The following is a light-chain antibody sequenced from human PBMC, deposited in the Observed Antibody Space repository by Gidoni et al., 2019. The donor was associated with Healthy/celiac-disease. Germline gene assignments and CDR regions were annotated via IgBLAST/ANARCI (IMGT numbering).Light chain of an antibody. CDR3: QSYDSSLSVV. V-gene: IGLV1-40*01. Sequence: QSVLTQPPSVSGAPGQSVTISCTGSSSNIRAGYDVHWYQQLPGTAPKLLIYGKSNRPSGVPDRFSGSKSGTSASLAITGLQAEDEADYYCQSYDSSLSVVFGGGTKLTVL. J-gene: IGLJ2*01. CDR1: SSNIRAGYD. CDR2: GKS.